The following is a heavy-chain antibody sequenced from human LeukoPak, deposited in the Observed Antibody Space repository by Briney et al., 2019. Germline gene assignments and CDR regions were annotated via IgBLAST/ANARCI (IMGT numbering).Heavy chain of an antibody. CDR2: IYNSGST. CDR3: AREKDSIVSTARMDV. Sequence: SETLSLTCTVSGASIGRYWWTWIRQPPGKGLEWLGYIYNSGSTRYNPSLKSRVTISVDTSKNQFSLNLTSVTAADTAVYYCAREKDSIVSTARMDVWGRGTTVTVSS. J-gene: IGHJ6*03. V-gene: IGHV4-59*01. D-gene: IGHD5/OR15-5a*01. CDR1: GASIGRYW.